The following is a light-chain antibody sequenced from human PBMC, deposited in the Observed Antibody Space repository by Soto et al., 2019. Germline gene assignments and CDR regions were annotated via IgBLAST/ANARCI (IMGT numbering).Light chain of an antibody. Sequence: AIQMTQSPSSLSASVGDRVTITCRASQGIRNDLGWYQEKPGRAPKLLIYAASSLQSGVPSRFSGSGSGTDFTLTISSLQPEDFATYYCLQDYIYPWTFGQGTKVEIK. J-gene: IGKJ1*01. CDR1: QGIRND. CDR2: AAS. V-gene: IGKV1-6*01. CDR3: LQDYIYPWT.